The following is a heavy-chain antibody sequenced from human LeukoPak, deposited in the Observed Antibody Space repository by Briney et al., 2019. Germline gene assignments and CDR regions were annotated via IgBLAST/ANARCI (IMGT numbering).Heavy chain of an antibody. J-gene: IGHJ4*02. Sequence: PWASVKVSCKASGYTFSSYDINWVRQAPGQGLEWMGWMNPSSGNTGYAQKFQGRVTMTRNTSISTAYMELSSLRSDDTAVYYCARKVFGIAAAGADYWGQGTLVTVSS. CDR1: GYTFSSYD. D-gene: IGHD6-13*01. CDR3: ARKVFGIAAAGADY. V-gene: IGHV1-8*01. CDR2: MNPSSGNT.